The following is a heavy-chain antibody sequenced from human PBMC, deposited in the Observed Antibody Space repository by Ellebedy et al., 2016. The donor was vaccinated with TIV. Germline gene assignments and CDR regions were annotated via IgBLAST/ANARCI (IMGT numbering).Heavy chain of an antibody. J-gene: IGHJ3*02. Sequence: ASVKVSXXVSGYTLTELSMHWVRQAPGKGLEWMGGFDPEDGETIYAQKLQGRVTMTTDTSTSTAYMELRSLRSDDTAVYYCASGWGYDDAFDIWGQGTMVTVSS. V-gene: IGHV1-24*01. D-gene: IGHD6-25*01. CDR1: GYTLTELS. CDR2: FDPEDGET. CDR3: ASGWGYDDAFDI.